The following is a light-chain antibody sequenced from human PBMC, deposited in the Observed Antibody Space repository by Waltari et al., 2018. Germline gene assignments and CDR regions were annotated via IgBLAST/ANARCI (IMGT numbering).Light chain of an antibody. V-gene: IGLV1-40*01. CDR1: RSTIGATYG. J-gene: IGLJ2*01. CDR2: GDT. CDR3: QSYDRSLSASI. Sequence: SVLTQPPSVSGAPGQRVTISCPGSRSTIGATYGENWYQHLPGTAPKLLIFGDTNRPSGVPDRFSGSKSGTSASLAITGLQAEDEADYYCQSYDRSLSASIFGGGTKLIVL.